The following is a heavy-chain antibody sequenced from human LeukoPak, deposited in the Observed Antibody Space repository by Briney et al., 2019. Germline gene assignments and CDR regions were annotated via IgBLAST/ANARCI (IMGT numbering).Heavy chain of an antibody. CDR3: ARRFDY. J-gene: IGHJ4*02. Sequence: SVKVSCKVSGYTLTELSMHWVRQAPGQGLEWMGRIIPILGIANYAQKFQGRVTITADKSTSTAYMELSSLRSEDTAVYYCARRFDYWGQGTLVTVSS. V-gene: IGHV1-69*02. CDR1: GYTLTELS. CDR2: IIPILGIA.